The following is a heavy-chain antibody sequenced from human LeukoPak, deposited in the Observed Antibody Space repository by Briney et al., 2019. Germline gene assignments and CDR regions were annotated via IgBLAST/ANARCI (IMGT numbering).Heavy chain of an antibody. D-gene: IGHD3-10*02. CDR3: ARPYPPGVVRY. V-gene: IGHV4-59*08. J-gene: IGHJ4*02. CDR1: GGSISSYY. CDR2: IYYSGST. Sequence: SETLSLTCTVSGGSISSYYWSWIRQPPGKGLEWIGYIYYSGSTNYNPSLKSRVTISVDTSKNQFSLKLSSVTAADTAVYYCARPYPPGVVRYWGQGTLVTVSS.